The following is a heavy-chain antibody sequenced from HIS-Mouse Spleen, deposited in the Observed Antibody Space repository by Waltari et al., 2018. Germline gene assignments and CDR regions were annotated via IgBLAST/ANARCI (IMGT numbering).Heavy chain of an antibody. D-gene: IGHD7-27*01. J-gene: IGHJ4*02. CDR3: ARSNWYFDY. CDR2: IYRGGST. Sequence: EVQLVESGGGLVQPGGSLSLSWAAYGFTVSSNYMSWVCQAPGKGLEWVSVIYRGGSTYYADSVNGRFTISRDNSKNTLYLQLNSLRAEDAAVYYCARSNWYFDYWGQGTLVTVSS. V-gene: IGHV3-66*01. CDR1: GFTVSSNY.